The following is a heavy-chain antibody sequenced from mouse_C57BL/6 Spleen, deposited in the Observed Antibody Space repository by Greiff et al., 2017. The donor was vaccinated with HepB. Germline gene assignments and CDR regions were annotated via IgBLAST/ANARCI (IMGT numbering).Heavy chain of an antibody. J-gene: IGHJ4*01. CDR2: IYPRSGNT. V-gene: IGHV1-81*01. D-gene: IGHD1-1*01. Sequence: QVQLQQSGAELARPGASVKLSCKASGYTFTSYGISWVKQRTGQGLEWIGEIYPRSGNTYYNEKFKGKATLTADKSSSTAYMELRSLTSEDSAVYFCARWVYGCSSDYYAMDYWGQGTSVTVSS. CDR1: GYTFTSYG. CDR3: ARWVYGCSSDYYAMDY.